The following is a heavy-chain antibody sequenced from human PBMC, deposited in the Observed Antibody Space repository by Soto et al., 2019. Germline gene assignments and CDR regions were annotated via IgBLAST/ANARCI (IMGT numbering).Heavy chain of an antibody. CDR3: TTQYCDSSGLLT. D-gene: IGHD3-22*01. Sequence: EVQLVESGGGLVKPGGSLRLSCVASGLTFNKAWMNWVRQAPGKGLEWVGRIKSETDGGTTDYVAPVKGRFTISRDDSENTLYLQMNSLQTEDTAVYYCTTQYCDSSGLLTWGRGTLVTVSS. J-gene: IGHJ5*02. CDR2: IKSETDGGTT. V-gene: IGHV3-15*07. CDR1: GLTFNKAW.